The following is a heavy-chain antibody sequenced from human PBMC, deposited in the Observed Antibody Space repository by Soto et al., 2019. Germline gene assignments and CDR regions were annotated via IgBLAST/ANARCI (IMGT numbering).Heavy chain of an antibody. J-gene: IGHJ3*02. Sequence: QVQLVQSGAEVKKPGSSVKVSCKASGGTFSSYAISWVRQAPGQGLEWMGGIIPIFGTANYAQKFQGRVTITXXEXTXXAYKELSSLRSEDTAVYYCAREPYGDYLMRDAFDIWGQGTMVTVSS. V-gene: IGHV1-69*05. CDR3: AREPYGDYLMRDAFDI. CDR1: GGTFSSYA. D-gene: IGHD4-17*01. CDR2: IIPIFGTA.